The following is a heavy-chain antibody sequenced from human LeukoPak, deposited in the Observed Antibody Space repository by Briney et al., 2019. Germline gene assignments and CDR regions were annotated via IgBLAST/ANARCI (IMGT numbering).Heavy chain of an antibody. CDR2: IYSGGST. CDR1: GFSVSSNY. J-gene: IGHJ4*02. D-gene: IGHD2-21*02. V-gene: IGHV3-66*01. CDR3: ARDKVTAVDYYFDY. Sequence: GSLRLSCAASGFSVSSNYMSWVRQAPGKGLEWVSVIYSGGSTYYADSVKGRFTISRDNSKNTLYLQMNSLRAEDSAVYYCARDKVTAVDYYFDYWGQGTLVTVSS.